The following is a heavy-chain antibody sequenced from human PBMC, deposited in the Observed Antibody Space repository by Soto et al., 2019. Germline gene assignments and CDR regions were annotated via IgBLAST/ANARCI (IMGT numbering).Heavy chain of an antibody. V-gene: IGHV3-48*01. Sequence: EVQLVESGGGLVQPGGSLRLSCAASGFSFSSYSMNWVRQAPGKGLEWISYISSSSTTIFYADSVTGRFTVSRDTAKNSLYLQMSSLRAEDTAVYYCARDIHYAFDYWGQGTLVTVSS. CDR1: GFSFSSYS. D-gene: IGHD4-17*01. J-gene: IGHJ4*02. CDR2: ISSSSTTI. CDR3: ARDIHYAFDY.